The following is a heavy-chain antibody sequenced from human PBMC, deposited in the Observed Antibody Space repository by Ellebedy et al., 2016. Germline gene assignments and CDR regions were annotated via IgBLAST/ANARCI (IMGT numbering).Heavy chain of an antibody. Sequence: SETLSLXXTVSGGSVDTYYWTWIRQPPGRGLEWIGYVYHTGSTKLNPSLKSQVTMSVDTSKNHFSLKLNSVNAADTAVYYCARGLYFDSSGYYYWFDPWGQGTLVTVSS. CDR2: VYHTGST. CDR3: ARGLYFDSSGYYYWFDP. D-gene: IGHD3-22*01. V-gene: IGHV4-59*02. J-gene: IGHJ5*01. CDR1: GGSVDTYY.